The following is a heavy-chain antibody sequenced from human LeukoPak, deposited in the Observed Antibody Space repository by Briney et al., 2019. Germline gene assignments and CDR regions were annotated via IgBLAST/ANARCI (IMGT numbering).Heavy chain of an antibody. Sequence: PGGSLRLSCAAPGFTFSSCAMSWVRQAPGKGLEWVSAISGSGGSTYYADSVKGRFTISRDNSKNTLYLQMNSLRAEDTAVYYCAKSYSSGWYPAYFDYWGQGTLVTVSS. V-gene: IGHV3-23*01. CDR3: AKSYSSGWYPAYFDY. CDR1: GFTFSSCA. D-gene: IGHD6-19*01. J-gene: IGHJ4*02. CDR2: ISGSGGST.